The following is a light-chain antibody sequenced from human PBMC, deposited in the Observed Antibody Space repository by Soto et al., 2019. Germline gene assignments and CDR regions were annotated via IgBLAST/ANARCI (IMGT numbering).Light chain of an antibody. J-gene: IGLJ3*02. CDR3: FSYSSDQIAM. Sequence: QSALTQPASVSGSPGQSITISCTGTSSDVGGYNYVSWYQQHPGKAPRLLIFDVTNRPSGVSDRFSGSKSGDTASLTISGLQAQDEADYFCFSYSSDQIAMFGGGTKVTVL. CDR1: SSDVGGYNY. V-gene: IGLV2-14*03. CDR2: DVT.